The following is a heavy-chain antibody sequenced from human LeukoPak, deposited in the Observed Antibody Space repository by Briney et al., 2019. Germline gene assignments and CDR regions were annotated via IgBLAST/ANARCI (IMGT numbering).Heavy chain of an antibody. CDR3: AKDPRYSGYDSYYYYYMDV. J-gene: IGHJ6*03. CDR1: GFMLSSYW. V-gene: IGHV3-7*01. Sequence: GGSLRLSCAGSGFMLSSYWMSWVRQAPGKGLEWVANIKQDGSEKYYVDSVKGRFTISRDNAKNSLYLQMNRLRAEDTAVYYCAKDPRYSGYDSYYYYYMDVWGKGTTVTISS. D-gene: IGHD5-12*01. CDR2: IKQDGSEK.